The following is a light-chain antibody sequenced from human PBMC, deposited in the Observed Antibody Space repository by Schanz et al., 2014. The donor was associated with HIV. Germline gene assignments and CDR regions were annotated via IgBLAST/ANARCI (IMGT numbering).Light chain of an antibody. CDR3: GSWDDTLKGAV. V-gene: IGLV1-44*01. CDR2: RNN. CDR1: RSNIGRNT. J-gene: IGLJ7*01. Sequence: QSVLTQPPSASGTPGQRVTISCSGSRSNIGRNTVNWYQQLPGTAPKLLIYRNNQRPSGVPDRFSGSKSGTVGSLAISGLQSDDEADYYCGSWDDTLKGAVFGGGTQLTVL.